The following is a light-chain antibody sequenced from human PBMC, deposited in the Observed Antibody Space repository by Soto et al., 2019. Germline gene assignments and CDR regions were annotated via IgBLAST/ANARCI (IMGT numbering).Light chain of an antibody. CDR1: SSNIGKNA. CDR2: SND. Sequence: QSVLTQPPSVSDAPRQRVTISCSGSSSNIGKNAVNWYQQLPGKAPKLLTHSNDHRPSGVADRFSGSKSGTSASLAISGLQSEDEADYYCAAWDDILNGWVFGGGTKVTVL. CDR3: AAWDDILNGWV. J-gene: IGLJ3*02. V-gene: IGLV1-36*01.